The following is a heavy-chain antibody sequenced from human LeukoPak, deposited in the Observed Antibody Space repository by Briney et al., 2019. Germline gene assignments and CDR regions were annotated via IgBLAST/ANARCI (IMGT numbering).Heavy chain of an antibody. D-gene: IGHD4-23*01. CDR3: WRPPVNDDGNPGLDY. J-gene: IGHJ4*02. CDR2: IYFNGIT. Sequence: SETLSLTCTVSGGSISSYYWSWLRQPPGKGLEWIGYIYFNGITNYNPSLKSRLTLSVDTSKNQFSLKQSYLSPPDKPVFYCWRPPVNDDGNPGLDYWGQGTLVTVSS. V-gene: IGHV4-59*01. CDR1: GGSISSYY.